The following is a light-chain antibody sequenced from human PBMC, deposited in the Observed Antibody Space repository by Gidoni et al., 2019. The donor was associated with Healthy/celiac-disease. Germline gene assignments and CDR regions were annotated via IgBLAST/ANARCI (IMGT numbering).Light chain of an antibody. V-gene: IGKV1-39*01. Sequence: DIQMTQSPSSLSASVGDRVTLTYRASKSISSYLNWYQQKPGKATKLLIYAASSFQSGVPSRFSGSGSGTDFTLTISSLQPEDFATYYCQQSYSTPWTCGQGTKVEIK. CDR1: KSISSY. J-gene: IGKJ1*01. CDR2: AAS. CDR3: QQSYSTPWT.